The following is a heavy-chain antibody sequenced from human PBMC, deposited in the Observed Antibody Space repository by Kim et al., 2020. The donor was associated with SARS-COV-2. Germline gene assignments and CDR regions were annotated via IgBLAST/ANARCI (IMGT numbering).Heavy chain of an antibody. Sequence: GGSLRLSCAASGFTFSNYSIHWVRQAPGKGLEWVSVISCDGSNTFYADSVKGRFTISRDNSKNTLYLQMNSLRDEDTAVYYCAKECDEDHDSSGVYLDSWGERTPVTASS. CDR3: AKECDEDHDSSGVYLDS. D-gene: IGHD3-22*01. J-gene: IGHJ4*02. V-gene: IGHV3-30*18. CDR1: GFTFSNYS. CDR2: ISCDGSNT.